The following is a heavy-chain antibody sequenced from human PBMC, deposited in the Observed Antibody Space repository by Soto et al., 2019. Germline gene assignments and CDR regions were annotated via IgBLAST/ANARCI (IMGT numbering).Heavy chain of an antibody. V-gene: IGHV3-33*01. J-gene: IGHJ4*02. Sequence: QVQLVESGGGVVQPGRSLRLSCAASGFTFSSYGMHWVRQAPGKGLEWVAVIWYDGSNKYYADSVKGRFTISRDNSKNTLYLQMNSLRAEDTAVYYCARDPSEPLPDYSNYFSGFDYWGQGTLVTVSS. CDR1: GFTFSSYG. D-gene: IGHD4-4*01. CDR3: ARDPSEPLPDYSNYFSGFDY. CDR2: IWYDGSNK.